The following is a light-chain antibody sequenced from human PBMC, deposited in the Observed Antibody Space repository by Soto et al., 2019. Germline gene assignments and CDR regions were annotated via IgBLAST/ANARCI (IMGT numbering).Light chain of an antibody. CDR1: QGISNF. CDR2: GAS. V-gene: IGKV1-27*01. J-gene: IGKJ3*01. CDR3: QKYCSAPPVT. Sequence: DIQMTQSPSSLSASVGDRVTITCRASQGISNFLAWYQQKPGKVPMLLIYGASTLQSGVPSRFSGSGSGTDFTLIISSLQPEDVATYYCQKYCSAPPVTFGPGTKVDV.